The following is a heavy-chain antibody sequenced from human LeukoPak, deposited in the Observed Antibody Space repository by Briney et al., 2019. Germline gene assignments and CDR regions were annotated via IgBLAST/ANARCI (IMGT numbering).Heavy chain of an antibody. J-gene: IGHJ4*02. CDR1: SVSISSYY. V-gene: IGHV4-59*08. D-gene: IGHD2-21*02. CDR2: IYSSGST. Sequence: SETLSLTCTVSSVSISSYYWSWIRQPPGKGLEWIGYIYSSGSTKYNPSLKSRVTISVDTPNNQFSLKLSSVTAADTAVYYCARHYCGGDCYTRFDYWGQGTLVTVSS. CDR3: ARHYCGGDCYTRFDY.